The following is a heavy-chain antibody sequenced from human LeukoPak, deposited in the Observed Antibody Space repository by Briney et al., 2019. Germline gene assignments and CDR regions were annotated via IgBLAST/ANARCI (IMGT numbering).Heavy chain of an antibody. CDR2: MNPNSGST. V-gene: IGHV1-8*01. D-gene: IGHD3-10*01. CDR1: GYTFTSYD. J-gene: IGHJ4*02. CDR3: KRAGYSYSSGSANPYYFDS. Sequence: GASVKLSCKASGYTFTSYDINWVRQATGQGLEWMGWMNPNSGSTGYAQKFQRRVTMTRNTSISTAYMKLSSLRSEHTAVYYCKRAGYSYSSGSANPYYFDSCGQGTLVTVSS.